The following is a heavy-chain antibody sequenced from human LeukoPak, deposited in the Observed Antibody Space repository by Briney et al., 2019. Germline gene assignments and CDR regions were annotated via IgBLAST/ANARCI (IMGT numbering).Heavy chain of an antibody. D-gene: IGHD2-8*01. V-gene: IGHV3-23*01. CDR2: ISGSGGST. CDR3: AKASGNHIYCTNGVCYEDY. Sequence: GGSLRLSCAASGFTFSSYAMSWVRQAPGKGLEWVSAISGSGGSTYYADSVKGRFTISRDNSKNTLYLQMNSLRAEDTAVYYCAKASGNHIYCTNGVCYEDYWGQGTLVAVSS. J-gene: IGHJ4*02. CDR1: GFTFSSYA.